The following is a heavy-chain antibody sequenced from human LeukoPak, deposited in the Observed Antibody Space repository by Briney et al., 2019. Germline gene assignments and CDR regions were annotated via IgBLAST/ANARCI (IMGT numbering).Heavy chain of an antibody. Sequence: GGSLRLSCAASGFTFSNAWMSWVRPAPGKGLEWVGRIKSKTDGGTTDYAAPVKGRFTISRDDSKNTLYLQMNSLKTEDTAVYYCTTGFLEWLFEVDYWGQGTLVTVSS. D-gene: IGHD3-3*01. V-gene: IGHV3-15*01. CDR1: GFTFSNAW. CDR3: TTGFLEWLFEVDY. CDR2: IKSKTDGGTT. J-gene: IGHJ4*02.